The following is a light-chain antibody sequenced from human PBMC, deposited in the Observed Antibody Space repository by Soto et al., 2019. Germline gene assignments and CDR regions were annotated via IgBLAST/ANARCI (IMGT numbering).Light chain of an antibody. V-gene: IGKV1-9*01. Sequence: DIQLTQSPFFLSASVGDRVTISCRASQAIYSYLAWYQQKPEKAPKLLIFGASKVQSGVPSRFSGSGSGTEFPLTISSLQPEDFATYYCQQLNSHPRTFGQGTKLEIK. CDR1: QAIYSY. CDR3: QQLNSHPRT. CDR2: GAS. J-gene: IGKJ2*01.